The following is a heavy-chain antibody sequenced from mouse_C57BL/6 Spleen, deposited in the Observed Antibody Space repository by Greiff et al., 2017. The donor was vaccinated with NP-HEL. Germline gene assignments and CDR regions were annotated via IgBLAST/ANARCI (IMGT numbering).Heavy chain of an antibody. CDR2: IDPSDSYT. CDR3: ARGTYYDYDWFAY. CDR1: GYTFTSYW. J-gene: IGHJ3*01. Sequence: QVQLQQPGAELVKPGASVKLSCKASGYTFTSYWMQWVKQRPGQGLEWIGEIDPSDSYTNYNQKFKGKATLTVDTSSSTAYMQLSSLTSEDSAVYYCARGTYYDYDWFAYWGQGTLVPVSA. V-gene: IGHV1-50*01. D-gene: IGHD2-4*01.